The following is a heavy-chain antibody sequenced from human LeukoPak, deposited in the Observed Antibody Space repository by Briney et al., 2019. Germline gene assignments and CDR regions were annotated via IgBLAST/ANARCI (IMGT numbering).Heavy chain of an antibody. CDR3: ALIKILSGFDY. V-gene: IGHV3-30*03. Sequence: PGGSLRLSCAASGFTFSSYGMHWVRQAPGKGLEWVAVISYDGSNKYYADSVKGRFTISRDNSKNTLYLQMNSLRAEDTAVYYCALIKILSGFDYWGQGTLVTVSS. CDR2: ISYDGSNK. J-gene: IGHJ4*02. CDR1: GFTFSSYG.